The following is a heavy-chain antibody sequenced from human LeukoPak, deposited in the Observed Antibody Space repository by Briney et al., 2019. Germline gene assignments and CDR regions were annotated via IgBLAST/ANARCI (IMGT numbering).Heavy chain of an antibody. Sequence: ASVKVSCKASGYTFTSYDINWVRQATGQGLEWMGWMNPNSGNTGYAQKFQGRVTITADESTSTAYMELSSLRSEDTAVYYCAREGETGDDSSGYYSTNYWGQGTLVTVSS. J-gene: IGHJ4*02. CDR1: GYTFTSYD. V-gene: IGHV1-8*03. CDR2: MNPNSGNT. CDR3: AREGETGDDSSGYYSTNY. D-gene: IGHD3-22*01.